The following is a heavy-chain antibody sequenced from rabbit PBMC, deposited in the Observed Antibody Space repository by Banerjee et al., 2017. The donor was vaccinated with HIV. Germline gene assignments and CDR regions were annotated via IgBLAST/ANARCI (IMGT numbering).Heavy chain of an antibody. J-gene: IGHJ4*01. Sequence: QSLEESGGGLVQPEGSLTLTCTASGLDFSSGYYMCWVRQAPGKGLEWIGCMHTSSGSTWYASWVNGRFTISKTSSTAVTLQMTSLTAADTATYFCARSYGDYDYAWNLWGPGTLVTDS. D-gene: IGHD2-1*01. CDR3: ARSYGDYDYAWNL. CDR1: GLDFSSGYY. V-gene: IGHV1S40*01. CDR2: MHTSSGST.